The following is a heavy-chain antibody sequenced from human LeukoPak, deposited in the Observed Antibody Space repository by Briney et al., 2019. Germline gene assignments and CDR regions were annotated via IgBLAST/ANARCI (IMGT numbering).Heavy chain of an antibody. CDR2: IKYDGIEK. D-gene: IGHD2-2*01. CDR1: GLTLSTYW. V-gene: IGHV3-7*04. Sequence: GGSLRLSCAASGLTLSTYWMAWVRQVPGKRLEWVANIKYDGIEKYHGDSVKGRFTISRDNSKNSLYLQMNSLRTEDTAVYYCARDTVVVPQGDAFDLWGQGTMVTVSS. J-gene: IGHJ3*01. CDR3: ARDTVVVPQGDAFDL.